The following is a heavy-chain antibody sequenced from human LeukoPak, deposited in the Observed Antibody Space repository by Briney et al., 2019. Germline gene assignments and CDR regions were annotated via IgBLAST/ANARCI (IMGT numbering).Heavy chain of an antibody. V-gene: IGHV1-46*01. D-gene: IGHD6-19*01. CDR2: INPSGGST. CDR3: ARDFRGPNSSGWSGYFDY. J-gene: IGHJ4*02. CDR1: VYTFTSYY. Sequence: ASVKVSCKASVYTFTSYYMHWVRQAPGQGLEWMGIINPSGGSTSYAQKFQGRVTMTRDMSTSTVYMEMSSLRSEDTVVYDCARDFRGPNSSGWSGYFDYWGQGTLVTVSS.